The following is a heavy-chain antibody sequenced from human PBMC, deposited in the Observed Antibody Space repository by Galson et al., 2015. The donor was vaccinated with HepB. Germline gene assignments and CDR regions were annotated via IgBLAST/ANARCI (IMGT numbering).Heavy chain of an antibody. D-gene: IGHD6-6*01. J-gene: IGHJ6*03. Sequence: TLSLTCTVSGGSIYRNGYYWTWIRQPAGKGLEWIGRVYISGTTDYNPSLKSRITMSVDTSKNQFSLNVRSVTAADTAVYYCARTIVSARRNEGYYIDVWGKGTMVTVSS. CDR2: VYISGTT. V-gene: IGHV4-61*02. CDR1: GGSIYRNGYY. CDR3: ARTIVSARRNEGYYIDV.